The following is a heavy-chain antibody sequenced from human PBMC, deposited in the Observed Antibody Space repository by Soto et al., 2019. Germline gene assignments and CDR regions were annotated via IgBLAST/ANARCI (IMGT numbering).Heavy chain of an antibody. CDR3: ARDRRYCSSTSCLSTFDP. D-gene: IGHD2-2*01. V-gene: IGHV1-18*01. CDR2: ISAYNGNT. CDR1: GYTFTSYG. Sequence: GASVKVSCKASGYTFTSYGISWVRQAPGQGLEWMGWISAYNGNTNYAQKLQGRVTMTTDTSTSTAYMELRSLRSDDTAVYYCARDRRYCSSTSCLSTFDPRGQGTLVTVSS. J-gene: IGHJ5*02.